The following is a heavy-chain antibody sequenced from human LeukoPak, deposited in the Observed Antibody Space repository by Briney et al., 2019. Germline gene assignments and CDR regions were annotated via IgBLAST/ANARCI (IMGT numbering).Heavy chain of an antibody. CDR2: IYDSGST. V-gene: IGHV4-59*08. D-gene: IGHD6-19*01. J-gene: IGHJ4*02. Sequence: PSETLSLTCTVSGGSISSFYWTWIRQTPGKGLEWIGFIYDSGSTYNPSLKSRVTLSKDTSKNHFSLKLSSVTAADKAAYYCARQGGQWLAIDYWGQGTLVTVSS. CDR3: ARQGGQWLAIDY. CDR1: GGSISSFY.